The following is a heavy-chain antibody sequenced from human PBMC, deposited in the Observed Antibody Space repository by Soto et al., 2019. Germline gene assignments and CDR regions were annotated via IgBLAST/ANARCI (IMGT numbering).Heavy chain of an antibody. CDR1: GGSVSSGSYY. J-gene: IGHJ4*02. CDR2: IYYTGST. D-gene: IGHD3-10*01. V-gene: IGHV4-61*01. Sequence: QVQLQESGPGLVKPSETLSLTCTVSGGSVSSGSYYWSWIRQPPGKGLEWIRYIYYTGSTNYNPSLKSRVTISVDTSKNQFSLKLSSVTAADTAVYYCARGSGIEPFWFGELPHQYYFDYWGQGTLVTVSS. CDR3: ARGSGIEPFWFGELPHQYYFDY.